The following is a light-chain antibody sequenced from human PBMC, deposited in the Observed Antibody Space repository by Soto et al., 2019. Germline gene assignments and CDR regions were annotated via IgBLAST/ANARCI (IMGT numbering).Light chain of an antibody. CDR1: QSISGKY. V-gene: IGKV3-20*01. CDR2: GAT. J-gene: IGKJ5*01. CDR3: QHFGSSPPVT. Sequence: EIVLTQSPGTLSLSPGESATLSCRTSQSISGKYVAWYQQRPGLPPRVLVYGATKRAAGIPDRFRGSGSGTEFTLTIRGLEAEDFAVYFCQHFGSSPPVTFGQGTRLEIK.